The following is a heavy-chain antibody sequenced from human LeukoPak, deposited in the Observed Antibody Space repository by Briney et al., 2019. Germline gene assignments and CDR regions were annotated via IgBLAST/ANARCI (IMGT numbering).Heavy chain of an antibody. D-gene: IGHD6-19*01. V-gene: IGHV3-7*01. Sequence: GGSLRLSCAASRFTFSSYWMSWVRQAPGKGLEWVANIKQDGSEKYYVDSVKGRFTISRDNAKNSLYLQMNSLRAEDTAVYYCARTSGELWLVRRLNYFDYWGQGTLVTVSS. CDR2: IKQDGSEK. CDR1: RFTFSSYW. CDR3: ARTSGELWLVRRLNYFDY. J-gene: IGHJ4*02.